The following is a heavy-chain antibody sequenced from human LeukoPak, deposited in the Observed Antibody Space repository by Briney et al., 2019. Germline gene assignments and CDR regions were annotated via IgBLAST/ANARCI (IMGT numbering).Heavy chain of an antibody. D-gene: IGHD1-26*01. CDR1: GGSISSYY. CDR2: IYYSASTNYNPST. Sequence: PSETLSLTCTVSGGSISSYYWSWIQQPPGEGLERTRYIYYSASTNYNPSTNYNPSLKSRVTISVATSKNQFSLKLSSVTAADTAVYYCARDVGATPGYFDYWGQGTLVTVSS. J-gene: IGHJ4*02. V-gene: IGHV4-59*01. CDR3: ARDVGATPGYFDY.